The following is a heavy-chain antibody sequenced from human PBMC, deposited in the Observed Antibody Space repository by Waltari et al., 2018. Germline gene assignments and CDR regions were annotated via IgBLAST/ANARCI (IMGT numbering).Heavy chain of an antibody. CDR2: ISPIYCTA. CDR3: ARGGISGAFDI. Sequence: QVQLVQSGAEVKKPGSSVKVSCKASGGTFSSYAISWVRQAPGQGLEWMGGISPIYCTANYAQKFQGRVTITTDESTSTAYMELSSLRAVDTSVYYCARGGISGAFDIWGQGTMVTVSS. J-gene: IGHJ3*02. V-gene: IGHV1-69*05. D-gene: IGHD6-13*01. CDR1: GGTFSSYA.